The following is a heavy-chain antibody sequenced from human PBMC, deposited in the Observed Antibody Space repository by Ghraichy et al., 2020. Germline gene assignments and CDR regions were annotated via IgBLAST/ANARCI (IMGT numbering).Heavy chain of an antibody. V-gene: IGHV3-30*02. CDR1: GFTFSSYG. J-gene: IGHJ2*01. CDR2: ERYDGSNK. D-gene: IGHD2-21*02. CDR3: AKDPVTYCGGDCYSWYWYFDL. Sequence: GESLNISCAASGFTFSSYGMHWVRQAPGKGLEWVASERYDGSNKYNADSVKGRFTISRDNSKNTLYLQMNSLRAEDTAVYYCAKDPVTYCGGDCYSWYWYFDLWGRGTLVTVSS.